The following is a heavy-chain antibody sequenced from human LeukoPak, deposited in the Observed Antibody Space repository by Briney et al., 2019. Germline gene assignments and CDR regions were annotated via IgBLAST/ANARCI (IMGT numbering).Heavy chain of an antibody. Sequence: PSETLSLTCAVSTYSISSGYYWGWIRPPPGGGLEWIGIPYYSGSTYYNPSLKSRVTISIDTSKNQFSLKLSSVTAADTAMYYCPRSSRYSDWYFDLWGRGTLVTVSS. D-gene: IGHD2-15*01. CDR3: PRSSRYSDWYFDL. CDR2: PYYSGST. J-gene: IGHJ2*01. CDR1: TYSISSGYY. V-gene: IGHV4-38-2*01.